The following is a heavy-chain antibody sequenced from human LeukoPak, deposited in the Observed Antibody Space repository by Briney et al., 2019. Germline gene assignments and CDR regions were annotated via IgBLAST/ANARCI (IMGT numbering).Heavy chain of an antibody. D-gene: IGHD3-10*01. J-gene: IGHJ4*02. CDR3: AKEVSTRDLGDY. CDR2: ISFDGNTE. Sequence: GGSLRLSCAASGFTFSSYGMHWVRQAPGKGLEWVAVISFDGNTEYYADSVKGRFTISRDNSKNTLYLQLNSLRADDTAVYYCAKEVSTRDLGDYWGQGTLVTVSS. V-gene: IGHV3-30*18. CDR1: GFTFSSYG.